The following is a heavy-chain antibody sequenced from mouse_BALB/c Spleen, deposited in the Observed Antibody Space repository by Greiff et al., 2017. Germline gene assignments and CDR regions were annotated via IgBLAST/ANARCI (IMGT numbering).Heavy chain of an antibody. D-gene: IGHD2-4*01. Sequence: QVQLQQSGAELVKPGASVKLSCKASGYTFTSYYMYWVKQRPGQGLEWIGEINPSNGGTNFNEKFKSKAKLTVDKSSSTAYMQLSSLTSEDSAVYYCTRGGDYDYDEAMDYWGQGTSVTVSS. V-gene: IGHV1S81*02. CDR3: TRGGDYDYDEAMDY. J-gene: IGHJ4*01. CDR1: GYTFTSYY. CDR2: INPSNGGT.